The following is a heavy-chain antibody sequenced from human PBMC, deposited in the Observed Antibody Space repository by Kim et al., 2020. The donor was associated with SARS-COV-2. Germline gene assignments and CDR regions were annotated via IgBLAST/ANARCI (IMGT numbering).Heavy chain of an antibody. CDR1: GFTFSSYS. CDR2: ISSSSSYI. Sequence: GGSLRLSCAASGFTFSSYSMNWVRQAPGKGLEWVSSISSSSSYIYYADSVKGRFTISRDNAKNSLYLQMNSLRAEDTAVYYCARALEYDFWSGYFTGGYWGQGTLVTVSS. J-gene: IGHJ4*02. CDR3: ARALEYDFWSGYFTGGY. V-gene: IGHV3-21*01. D-gene: IGHD3-3*01.